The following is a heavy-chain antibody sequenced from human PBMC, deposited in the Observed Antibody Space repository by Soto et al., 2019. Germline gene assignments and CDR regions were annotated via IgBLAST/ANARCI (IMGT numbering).Heavy chain of an antibody. Sequence: QVQLQESGPGLVEPWGTLSLTCTVSSGSISSGRWWSWVRQPPGRGLEWIGEIYHSGATNYNPSLKSRVALAVDKAKNQFSLKLTSVTAADTAVYYCARVHVAVAESFFDYWGQGTRVTVSS. CDR3: ARVHVAVAESFFDY. CDR2: IYHSGAT. D-gene: IGHD6-19*01. CDR1: SGSISSGRW. V-gene: IGHV4-4*02. J-gene: IGHJ4*02.